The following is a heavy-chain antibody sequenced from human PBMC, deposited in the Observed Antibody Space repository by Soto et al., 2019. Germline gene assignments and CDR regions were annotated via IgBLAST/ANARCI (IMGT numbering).Heavy chain of an antibody. CDR2: ITADGSSA. CDR1: GFTFSSHW. V-gene: IGHV3-74*01. J-gene: IGHJ3*02. CDR3: ADLFAGFEI. Sequence: EVQVVESGGDLVQPGGSLRLSCVASGFTFSSHWMHWVRQVPGKGLVWVAHITADGSSATYADSVKGRFTISRDNAKNTLYLQMNTLRVEDTAVYYCADLFAGFEIWGQGTMVTVSS.